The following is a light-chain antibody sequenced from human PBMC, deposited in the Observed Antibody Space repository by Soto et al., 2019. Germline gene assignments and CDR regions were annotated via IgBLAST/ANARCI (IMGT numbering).Light chain of an antibody. V-gene: IGKV1-9*01. CDR2: AES. J-gene: IGKJ5*01. CDR1: QGIRSY. Sequence: IPLTQSPYSLSSSVGSRVTITCRASQGIRSYLAWYQQKPGKAPNLLIYAESTLQSGGPSRFNGSGSGTDCTITISRLQKEDFATYYCQQVESYPITFGQWKRQEIK. CDR3: QQVESYPIT.